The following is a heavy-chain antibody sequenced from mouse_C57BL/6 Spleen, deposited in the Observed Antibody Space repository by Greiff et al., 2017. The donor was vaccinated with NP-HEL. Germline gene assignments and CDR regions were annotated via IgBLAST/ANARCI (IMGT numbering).Heavy chain of an antibody. CDR2: IDPSDSYT. CDR1: GYTFTSYW. J-gene: IGHJ1*03. CDR3: ARSLTLWYFDV. V-gene: IGHV1-50*01. Sequence: VQLQQPGAELVKPGASVKLSCKASGYTFTSYWMQWVKQRPGQGLEWIGEIDPSDSYTNYNQKFKGKATLTVDTSSSTAYMQLSSLTSEDSAVYYCARSLTLWYFDVWGTGTTVTVSS. D-gene: IGHD6-2*01.